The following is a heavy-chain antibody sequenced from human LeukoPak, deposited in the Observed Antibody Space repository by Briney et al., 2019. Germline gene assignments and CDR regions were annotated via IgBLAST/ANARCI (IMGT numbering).Heavy chain of an antibody. CDR1: GFTFSAYD. CDR3: ARWNLGSDY. D-gene: IGHD1-1*01. V-gene: IGHV3-48*04. Sequence: GGSLRLSCAASGFTFSAYDMNWVRQAPGKGLKWLSYISSSSTTKYHADSVKGRFTISRDNAKNSLYLQMNSLRAEDTGVYYCARWNLGSDYWGQGTLVTVSS. J-gene: IGHJ4*02. CDR2: ISSSSTTK.